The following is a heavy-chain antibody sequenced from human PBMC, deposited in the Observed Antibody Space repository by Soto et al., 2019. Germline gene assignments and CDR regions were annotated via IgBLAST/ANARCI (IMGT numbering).Heavy chain of an antibody. CDR2: IYYSGTT. D-gene: IGHD6-6*01. J-gene: IGHJ4*02. Sequence: SDTLSLTCTVSGGSISSSSYYWGWIRQPPGKGLEWIGSIYYSGTTYYNPSLKSRVTISVDTSKNQFSLTLTSVTAADTALYYCASANLIIRRLFDYWGQGALVTVSS. CDR1: GGSISSSSYY. CDR3: ASANLIIRRLFDY. V-gene: IGHV4-39*07.